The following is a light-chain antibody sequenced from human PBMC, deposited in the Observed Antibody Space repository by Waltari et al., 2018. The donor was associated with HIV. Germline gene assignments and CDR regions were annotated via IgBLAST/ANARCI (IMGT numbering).Light chain of an antibody. J-gene: IGLJ2*01. CDR1: SSDISTYSF. CDR3: SSYTTTNTVV. Sequence: QSALTQPASVSGSPGQSITISCTVTSSDISTYSFISWYHKHPDKAPKRLIYVVDNRPSGVSRGFSGSKSGDTASLTISSIQADDEADYYCSSYTTTNTVVFGGGTKFTVL. CDR2: VVD. V-gene: IGLV2-14*03.